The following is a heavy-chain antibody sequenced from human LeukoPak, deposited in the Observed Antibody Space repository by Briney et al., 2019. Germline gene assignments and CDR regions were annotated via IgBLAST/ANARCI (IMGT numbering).Heavy chain of an antibody. D-gene: IGHD3-10*01. Sequence: ASVKVSCKASGGTFSSYAISWVRQAPGQGLEWMGRIIPIFGTASYAQKFQGRVTITTDESTSTAYMELSSLRSEDTAVYYCARDLDYYGSGSYAFDYWGQGTLVTVSS. J-gene: IGHJ4*02. CDR1: GGTFSSYA. V-gene: IGHV1-69*05. CDR2: IIPIFGTA. CDR3: ARDLDYYGSGSYAFDY.